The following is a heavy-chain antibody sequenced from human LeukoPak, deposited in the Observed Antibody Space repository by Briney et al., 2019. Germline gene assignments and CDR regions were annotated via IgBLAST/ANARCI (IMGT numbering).Heavy chain of an antibody. CDR3: ARGRNYDSSGYLGYFDY. V-gene: IGHV4-34*01. J-gene: IGHJ4*02. D-gene: IGHD3-22*01. Sequence: PSETLSLTCAVYGGSFSGYYWSWIRQPPGKGLEWIGEINHSGSTYYNPSLKSRVTISVDTSKNQFSLKLSSVTAADTAVYYCARGRNYDSSGYLGYFDYWGQGTLVTVSS. CDR1: GGSFSGYY. CDR2: INHSGST.